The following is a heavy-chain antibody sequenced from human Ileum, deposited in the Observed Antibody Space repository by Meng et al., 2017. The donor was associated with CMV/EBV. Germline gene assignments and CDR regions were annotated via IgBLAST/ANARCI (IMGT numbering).Heavy chain of an antibody. J-gene: IGHJ4*02. Sequence: GGSLRLSCAASGFTFSRYKMNWVRQAPGKGLEWVSAISGSGTTTYYADSVKGRFTISRDNSKSTLYLQMNSLRGEDTAVHYCASFSGYSSSSEFGCWGQGTLVTVSS. CDR2: ISGSGTTT. V-gene: IGHV3-23*01. CDR1: GFTFSRYK. D-gene: IGHD6-6*01. CDR3: ASFSGYSSSSEFGC.